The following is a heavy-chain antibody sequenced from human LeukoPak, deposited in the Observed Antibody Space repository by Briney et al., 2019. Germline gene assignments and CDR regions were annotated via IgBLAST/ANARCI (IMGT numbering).Heavy chain of an antibody. J-gene: IGHJ4*02. CDR2: IYTSGST. Sequence: PSETLSLTCTVSGGSISSGSYYWSRIRQPAGKGLEWIGRIYTSGSTNYNPSLKSRVVISVDTSRNQISLNLTPVTAADTAVYYCARVGVDYSGNVLKYFFDYWGQGTLVTVSS. D-gene: IGHD4-23*01. V-gene: IGHV4-61*02. CDR1: GGSISSGSYY. CDR3: ARVGVDYSGNVLKYFFDY.